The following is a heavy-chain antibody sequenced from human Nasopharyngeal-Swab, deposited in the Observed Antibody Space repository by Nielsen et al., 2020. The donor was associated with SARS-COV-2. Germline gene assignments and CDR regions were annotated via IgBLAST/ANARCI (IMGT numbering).Heavy chain of an antibody. D-gene: IGHD3-9*01. CDR3: ARDLELLTNYYALDY. V-gene: IGHV3-48*02. CDR1: GFIFNTYG. J-gene: IGHJ4*02. Sequence: GESLKISCEASGFIFNTYGMNWVRQAPGKGLEWVSYISDDNTIFYADSVKGRFTIYRDNANNSRDLQMNSLRDEDTAVYYCARDLELLTNYYALDYWGQGTLVTVSS. CDR2: ISDDNTI.